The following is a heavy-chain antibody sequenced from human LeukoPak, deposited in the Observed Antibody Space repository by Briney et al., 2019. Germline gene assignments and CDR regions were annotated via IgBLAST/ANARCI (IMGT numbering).Heavy chain of an antibody. CDR1: GFTFCSYG. CDR3: AKDRASIDY. Sequence: GGSLRLSCAGSGFTFCSYGMHWVRQAPGKGLEWVAFTRYDGTAMYYADSVKGRFTISRDNSKNTLYLQMNSLRAEDTAVYYCAKDRASIDYWGQGTLVTVSS. V-gene: IGHV3-30*02. CDR2: TRYDGTAM. J-gene: IGHJ4*02.